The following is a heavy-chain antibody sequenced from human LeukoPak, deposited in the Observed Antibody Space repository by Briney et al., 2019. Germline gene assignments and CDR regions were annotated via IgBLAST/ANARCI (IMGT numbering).Heavy chain of an antibody. J-gene: IGHJ4*02. V-gene: IGHV4-34*01. CDR3: ARGYWELPDY. CDR2: INHSGST. CDR1: GGSFSGYY. Sequence: PSETLSLTCAVYGGSFSGYYWSWIRQPPGKGLEWIGEINHSGSTNYNPSLKSRVTISVDTSKNQFSLKLSSVTAADTAVYYCARGYWELPDYWGQGTLVTVSS. D-gene: IGHD1-26*01.